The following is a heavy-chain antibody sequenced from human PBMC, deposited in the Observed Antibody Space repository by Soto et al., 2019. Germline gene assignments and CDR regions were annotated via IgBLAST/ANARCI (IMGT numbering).Heavy chain of an antibody. V-gene: IGHV4-39*07. D-gene: IGHD6-19*01. CDR3: ASTAHSSGWYSGGFDY. J-gene: IGHJ4*02. CDR2: MYYSGST. CDR1: SGSISSGGYY. Sequence: SETLSLTCTVSSGSISSGGYYWGWIRQPPGKGLEWIGSMYYSGSTYYNPSLKSRVTISVDTSKNQFSLKLSSVTAADTAVYYCASTAHSSGWYSGGFDYWGQGTLVTVSS.